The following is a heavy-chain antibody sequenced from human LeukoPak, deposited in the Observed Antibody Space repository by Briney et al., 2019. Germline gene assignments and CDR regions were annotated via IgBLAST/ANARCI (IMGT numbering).Heavy chain of an antibody. CDR3: ARTERGYSYGLVDY. J-gene: IGHJ4*02. CDR2: ISAYNGNT. V-gene: IGHV1-18*01. CDR1: GYTFTIYG. Sequence: ASVTVSFTASGYTFTIYGISWVRQAPGQGLEWMGWISAYNGNTNYAQKLQGRVTMTTDTSTSTAYMELRSLRSDDTAVYYCARTERGYSYGLVDYWGQGTLVTVSS. D-gene: IGHD5-18*01.